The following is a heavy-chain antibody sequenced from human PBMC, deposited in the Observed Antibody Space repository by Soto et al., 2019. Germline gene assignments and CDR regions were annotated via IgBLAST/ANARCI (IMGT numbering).Heavy chain of an antibody. CDR3: ARHMRQIGIAARPRWFDP. J-gene: IGHJ5*02. CDR2: IYYSGST. CDR1: GGSISSYY. D-gene: IGHD6-6*01. V-gene: IGHV4-59*08. Sequence: SETLSLTCTVSGGSISSYYWSWIRQPPGKGLEWIGYIYYSGSTNYNPSLKSRVTISVDTSKNQFSLKLSSVTAADTAVYYCARHMRQIGIAARPRWFDPWGQGTLVTVSS.